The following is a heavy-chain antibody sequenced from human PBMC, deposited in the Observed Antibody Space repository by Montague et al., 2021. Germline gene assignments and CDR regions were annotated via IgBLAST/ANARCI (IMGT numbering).Heavy chain of an antibody. J-gene: IGHJ4*02. V-gene: IGHV6-1*01. D-gene: IGHD4-11*01. CDR2: N. CDR3: ARTSDSSDY. Sequence: NNYAVSVKSRITINPDTSKNQISLQLNSVTPEETAVYYCARTSDSSDYWGKGTLVTVSS.